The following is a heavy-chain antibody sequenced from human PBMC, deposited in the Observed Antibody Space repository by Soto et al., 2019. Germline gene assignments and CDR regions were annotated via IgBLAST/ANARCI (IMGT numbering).Heavy chain of an antibody. CDR2: IIPILGIA. CDR3: ARVVGDCSGGRCYLQDDAFDI. CDR1: GGTFSSYT. V-gene: IGHV1-69*02. D-gene: IGHD2-15*01. Sequence: QVQLVQSGAEVKKPGSSVKVSCKASGGTFSSYTISWVRHAPGQGLEWMGRIIPILGIANYAQKFQGRVTITADKSTITAYMELSSVRSEDTAVYYCARVVGDCSGGRCYLQDDAFDIWGQGTMVTVSS. J-gene: IGHJ3*02.